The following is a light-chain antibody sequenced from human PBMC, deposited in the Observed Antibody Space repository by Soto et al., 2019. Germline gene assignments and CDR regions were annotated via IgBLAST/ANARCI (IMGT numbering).Light chain of an antibody. Sequence: DIQMTQSPSSVSASVGDRVSITCRASQDIGDWLAWYQQKPGKAPKLLIYDASTLQSGVPSRFSGSGSGTEFSLTISSLQPEDFATYYCLCYITYPWTFGQGTKVDIK. J-gene: IGKJ1*01. V-gene: IGKV1-12*01. CDR2: DAS. CDR1: QDIGDW. CDR3: LCYITYPWT.